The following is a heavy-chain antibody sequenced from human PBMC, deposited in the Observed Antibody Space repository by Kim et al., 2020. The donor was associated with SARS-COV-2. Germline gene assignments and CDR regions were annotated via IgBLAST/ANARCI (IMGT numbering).Heavy chain of an antibody. Sequence: GGSLRLSCAASGFTFSSYAMHWVRQAPGKGLEWVAVISYDGSNKYYADSVKGRFTISRDNSKNTLYLQMNSLRAEDTAVYYCARDPSNYSSYYFDYWGQG. CDR1: GFTFSSYA. V-gene: IGHV3-30-3*01. CDR3: ARDPSNYSSYYFDY. J-gene: IGHJ4*02. CDR2: ISYDGSNK. D-gene: IGHD4-4*01.